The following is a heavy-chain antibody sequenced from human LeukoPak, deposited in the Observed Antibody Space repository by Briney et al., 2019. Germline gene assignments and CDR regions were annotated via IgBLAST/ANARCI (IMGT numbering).Heavy chain of an antibody. CDR1: GFTFSSYA. D-gene: IGHD1-26*01. Sequence: PGGSLRLSCAASGFTFSSYAMSWVRQAPGKGLEWVSAISGSGGSTYYADSVKGRFTISRDNAQNSLYLQMNGLRDEDTAVYHCARSRSGNYFDYWGQGTLVSVSS. J-gene: IGHJ4*02. CDR2: ISGSGGST. V-gene: IGHV3-23*01. CDR3: ARSRSGNYFDY.